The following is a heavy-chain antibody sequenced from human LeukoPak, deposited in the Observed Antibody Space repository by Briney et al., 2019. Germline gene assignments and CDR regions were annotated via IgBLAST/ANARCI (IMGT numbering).Heavy chain of an antibody. J-gene: IGHJ4*02. Sequence: GASVKVSCKASGHSFTHHNVHWVRQAPGQALEWMGWIKPNNGDTKFSQKFQDRVTLTSDTSIDTAYMEMSGLTSDDTAIYYCARVLSAVTSTFDYWGQGTLVTVSS. D-gene: IGHD4-17*01. V-gene: IGHV1-2*02. CDR1: GHSFTHHN. CDR2: IKPNNGDT. CDR3: ARVLSAVTSTFDY.